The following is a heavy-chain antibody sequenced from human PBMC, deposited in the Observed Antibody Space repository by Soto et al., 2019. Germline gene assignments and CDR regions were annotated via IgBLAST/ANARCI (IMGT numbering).Heavy chain of an antibody. D-gene: IGHD3-3*01. V-gene: IGHV1-69*12. CDR2: IIPIFGTP. CDR1: GGTFSNYA. J-gene: IGHJ6*02. CDR3: ARLDSIFSVYYGMDV. Sequence: QVQLVQSGAEVKKPGSSVKVSCKASGGTFSNYAINWVRQAPGQGLEWMGGIIPIFGTPNYAQKFQGRVTISADESTGTANMERSGLRDDATAVFYCARLDSIFSVYYGMDVWGQGTTVTVSS.